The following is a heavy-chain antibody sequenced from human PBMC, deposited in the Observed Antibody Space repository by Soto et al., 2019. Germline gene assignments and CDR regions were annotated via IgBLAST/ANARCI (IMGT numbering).Heavy chain of an antibody. V-gene: IGHV1-18*01. CDR2: ISGYNGDT. Sequence: QGQLVQSGGEVKKSGASVKVSCKASGYTFSRYGISWVRQAPGQGLEWMGWISGYNGDTIYAQKFQGRVIMTIDTSTSTAYLDLRSLTSDDTAVYYCAKNGQPPYYCYGLDVWGQGTTVTVS. J-gene: IGHJ6*02. CDR1: GYTFSRYG. CDR3: AKNGQPPYYCYGLDV. D-gene: IGHD2-8*01.